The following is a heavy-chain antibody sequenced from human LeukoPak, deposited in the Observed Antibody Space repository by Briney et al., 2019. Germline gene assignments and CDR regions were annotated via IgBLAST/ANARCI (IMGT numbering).Heavy chain of an antibody. J-gene: IGHJ4*02. CDR2: IYYSGST. CDR3: ARQNGREVYDDYFDY. D-gene: IGHD5/OR15-5a*01. Sequence: SETLSLTCTVSGGSIRSYHWSWIRQPPGKGLEWIGYIYYSGSTNYNPSLKSRVTISVDTSTNQFSLKLSSVTAADTAVYYCARQNGREVYDDYFDYWGQGTLVTVSS. V-gene: IGHV4-59*01. CDR1: GGSIRSYH.